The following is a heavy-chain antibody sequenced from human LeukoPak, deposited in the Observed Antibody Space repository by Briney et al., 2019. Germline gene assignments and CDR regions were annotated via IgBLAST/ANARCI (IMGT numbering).Heavy chain of an antibody. CDR2: ISWNSGSI. D-gene: IGHD3-10*01. CDR3: AKDGGSGEFGY. J-gene: IGHJ4*02. V-gene: IGHV3-9*03. CDR1: GFTFDDYA. Sequence: PGGSLRLSCAASGFTFDDYAMHWVRQAPGKGLEWVSGISWNSGSIGYADSVKGRFTISRDNAKNSLYLQMNSLRAEDMALYYCAKDGGSGEFGYWGQGTLVTVSS.